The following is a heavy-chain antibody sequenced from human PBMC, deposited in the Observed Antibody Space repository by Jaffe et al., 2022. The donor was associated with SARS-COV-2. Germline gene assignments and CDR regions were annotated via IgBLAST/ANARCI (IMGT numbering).Heavy chain of an antibody. CDR3: ARGIAARAFDI. Sequence: EVQLVESGGGLVQPGGSLRLSCAASGFTFSTYWMSWVRQAPGKGLVWVSRINNDGGSTIYADSVKGRFTISRDNAKNTLYLQMNSLRAEDTAVYYCARGIAARAFDIWGQGTVVTVSS. V-gene: IGHV3-74*01. CDR2: INNDGGST. CDR1: GFTFSTYW. J-gene: IGHJ3*02. D-gene: IGHD6-6*01.